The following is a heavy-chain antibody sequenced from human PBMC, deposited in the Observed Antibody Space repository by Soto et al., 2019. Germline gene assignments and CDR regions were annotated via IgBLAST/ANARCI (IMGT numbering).Heavy chain of an antibody. Sequence: LRLSCAASGFTFYTYGMHWVRQVPGKGLQWVAVIWYDGGTKYYADSVRGRFTVSRDNSKNTLYLQMNSLRDEDTAVYYCARIDCTGNNCNPYYHYGMDVWGQGTTVTVSS. CDR2: IWYDGGTK. CDR1: GFTFYTYG. D-gene: IGHD2-8*02. CDR3: ARIDCTGNNCNPYYHYGMDV. V-gene: IGHV3-33*01. J-gene: IGHJ6*02.